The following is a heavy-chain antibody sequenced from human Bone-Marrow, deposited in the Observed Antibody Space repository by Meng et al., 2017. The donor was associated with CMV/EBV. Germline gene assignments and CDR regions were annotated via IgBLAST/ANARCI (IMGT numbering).Heavy chain of an antibody. Sequence: GESLKISCAASGFTFSSYGMHWVRQAPGKGLEWVAFIRYDGSNKYYADSVKGRFTISRDNSKNTLYLQMNRLRAEDTAAYYCARATGLYYYGMDVWGQGTTVTVSS. J-gene: IGHJ6*02. V-gene: IGHV3-30*02. CDR3: ARATGLYYYGMDV. CDR2: IRYDGSNK. CDR1: GFTFSSYG.